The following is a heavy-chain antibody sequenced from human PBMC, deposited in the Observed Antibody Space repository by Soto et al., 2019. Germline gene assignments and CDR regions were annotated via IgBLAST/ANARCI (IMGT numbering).Heavy chain of an antibody. CDR1: GYTFISYG. Sequence: ASVKVSCKASGYTFISYGISWVRQAPGQGLEWMGWISAYNGNTNYAQKLQGRVTMTTDTSTSTAYMELRSLRSDDTAVYYCARVVVVPAAIGWFDPWGQGTLVTVSS. D-gene: IGHD2-2*01. CDR2: ISAYNGNT. V-gene: IGHV1-18*04. J-gene: IGHJ5*02. CDR3: ARVVVVPAAIGWFDP.